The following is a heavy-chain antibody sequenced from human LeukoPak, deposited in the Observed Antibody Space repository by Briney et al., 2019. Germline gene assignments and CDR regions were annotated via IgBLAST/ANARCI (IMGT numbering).Heavy chain of an antibody. J-gene: IGHJ4*02. V-gene: IGHV4-4*07. Sequence: SETLSLTCTVSGGSISSFYWSWIRQPAGKGLEWIGRIYSSGSTNYSPSLKSRVTMSVDTSKNQFSLKLSSVTAADTAVYYCARDVVAAAGSFDYWGQGTQVTVSS. CDR2: IYSSGST. CDR1: GGSISSFY. D-gene: IGHD6-13*01. CDR3: ARDVVAAAGSFDY.